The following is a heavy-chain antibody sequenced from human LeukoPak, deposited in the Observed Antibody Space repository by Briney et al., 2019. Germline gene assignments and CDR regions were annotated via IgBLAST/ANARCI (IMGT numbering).Heavy chain of an antibody. CDR1: GFTFRSYD. CDR2: IGTAGEI. CDR3: AKGYCSSTSCRGVFDY. Sequence: GGSLRLSCAASGFTFRSYDMHWVRQATGKGLEWVSGIGTAGEIYYPGSVKGRFTISRDNSKNTLYLQMNSLRAEDTAVYYCAKGYCSSTSCRGVFDYWGQGTLVTVSS. D-gene: IGHD2-2*01. J-gene: IGHJ4*02. V-gene: IGHV3-13*01.